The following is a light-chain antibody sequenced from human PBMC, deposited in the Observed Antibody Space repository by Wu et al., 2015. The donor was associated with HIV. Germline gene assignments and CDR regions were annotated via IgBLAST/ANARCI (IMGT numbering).Light chain of an antibody. CDR1: QDIRVD. J-gene: IGKJ1*01. Sequence: VGDTVTISXRASQDIRVDLGWYQQHPGRAPKLLIYGASSLHTGVPSRFSGSGSGTDFTLTISNLQPGDFATYYCLQDYDYPRAFGQGTRVQV. V-gene: IGKV1-6*01. CDR3: LQDYDYPRA. CDR2: GAS.